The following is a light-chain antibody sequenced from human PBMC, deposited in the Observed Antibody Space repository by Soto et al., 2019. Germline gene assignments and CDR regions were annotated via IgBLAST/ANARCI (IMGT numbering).Light chain of an antibody. CDR2: GAS. V-gene: IGKV3-20*01. CDR1: QSVSSNY. Sequence: EIVLTQSPGTLSLSPGERATLSCRASQSVSSNYLAWYQQKPGQAPRLLIYGASIRATGLPDRFSGSGSGTDFTLTISRLEPEDFAVYYCQQYGSPYTFGQGTKLEIK. J-gene: IGKJ2*01. CDR3: QQYGSPYT.